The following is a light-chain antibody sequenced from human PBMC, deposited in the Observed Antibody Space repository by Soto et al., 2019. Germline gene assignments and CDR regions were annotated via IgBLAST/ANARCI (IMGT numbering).Light chain of an antibody. J-gene: IGKJ2*02. Sequence: EIVLTQSPGTLSLSPGERATLSCRASQSVSSSYLAWYQQKPGQAPRLLIYGASSRATGIPDRLYGSGSGTDFTLTISRLQHEDVAVYYCQQYGSSLGWTFGQGTKLEIK. CDR3: QQYGSSLGWT. V-gene: IGKV3-20*01. CDR2: GAS. CDR1: QSVSSSY.